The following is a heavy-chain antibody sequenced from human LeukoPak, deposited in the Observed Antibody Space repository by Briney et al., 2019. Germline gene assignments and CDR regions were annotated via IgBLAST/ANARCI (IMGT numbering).Heavy chain of an antibody. D-gene: IGHD3-10*01. CDR2: INGDGSTT. Sequence: GGSLRLSCAASGFTFSSYWMHWVRQAPGKGPLWVSHINGDGSTTNYADSVKGRFTISRDNAKNILYLQMNSLRAEDTAVYYCAEAASVRGVSYWGQGTLVTVSS. CDR1: GFTFSSYW. V-gene: IGHV3-74*01. CDR3: AEAASVRGVSY. J-gene: IGHJ4*02.